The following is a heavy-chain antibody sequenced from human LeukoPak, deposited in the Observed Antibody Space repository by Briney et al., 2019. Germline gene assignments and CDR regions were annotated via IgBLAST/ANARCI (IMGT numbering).Heavy chain of an antibody. Sequence: SETLSLTCTVSGGSINSYYWSWIRQPPGKGLEWIGNIYYSGSTNYNPSLKSRVTISVDTSNNQFSLKLSSVTAADTAVYYCARDGGAGWPIGYWGQGTLATVSS. D-gene: IGHD6-19*01. V-gene: IGHV4-59*01. CDR2: IYYSGST. J-gene: IGHJ4*02. CDR3: ARDGGAGWPIGY. CDR1: GGSINSYY.